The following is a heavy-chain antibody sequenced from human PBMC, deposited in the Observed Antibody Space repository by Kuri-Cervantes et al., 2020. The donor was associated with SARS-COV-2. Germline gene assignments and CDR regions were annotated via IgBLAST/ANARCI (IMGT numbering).Heavy chain of an antibody. D-gene: IGHD5-12*01. CDR1: AYTFTSYG. CDR3: ARDIVATIEYYYYGMDV. CDR2: ISAYNGNT. J-gene: IGHJ6*02. V-gene: IGHV1-18*01. Sequence: ASAKVSCKASAYTFTSYGISWVRQAPGQGLEWMGWISAYNGNTNYAQKLQGRVTMTTDTSTSTAYMEPRSLRSDDTAVFYCARDIVATIEYYYYGMDVWGQGTTVTVSS.